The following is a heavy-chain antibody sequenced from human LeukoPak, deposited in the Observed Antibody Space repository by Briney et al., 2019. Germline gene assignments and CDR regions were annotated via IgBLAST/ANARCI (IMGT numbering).Heavy chain of an antibody. CDR1: GYTFTSYD. V-gene: IGHV1-8*01. CDR3: ARAAYSSSSTIHDAFDI. Sequence: ASVKVSCKASGYTFTSYDINWVRQATGQGLEWMGWMNPNSGNTGYAQKFQGRVTTTRNTSISTAYMELSSLRSEDTAVYYCARAAYSSSSTIHDAFDIWGQGTMVTVSS. J-gene: IGHJ3*02. CDR2: MNPNSGNT. D-gene: IGHD6-6*01.